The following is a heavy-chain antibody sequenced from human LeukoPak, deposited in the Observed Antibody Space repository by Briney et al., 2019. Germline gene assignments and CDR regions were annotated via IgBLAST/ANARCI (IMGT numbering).Heavy chain of an antibody. CDR1: GFTFSSYA. Sequence: GGSLRLSCSASGFTFSSYAMHWVRQAPGKGLEYVSAISSNGGSTYYADSVKGRFTISRDNSKNTLYLQMSSLRAEDTAVCYCVHGGSGYSYGPFDYWGQGTLVTVSS. CDR3: VHGGSGYSYGPFDY. CDR2: ISSNGGST. V-gene: IGHV3-64D*06. D-gene: IGHD5-18*01. J-gene: IGHJ4*02.